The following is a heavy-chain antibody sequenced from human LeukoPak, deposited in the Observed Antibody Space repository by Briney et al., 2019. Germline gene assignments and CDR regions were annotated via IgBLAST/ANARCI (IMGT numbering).Heavy chain of an antibody. V-gene: IGHV3-30*02. CDR1: GFSFSRYD. J-gene: IGHJ4*02. D-gene: IGHD3-3*01. CDR2: IRYDGSNK. Sequence: GSLRLSCAASGFSFSRYDIHWVRQAPGKGLEWVAFIRYDGSNKNYADSVKGRFTISRDNFMSTVYLQMNSLRAEDTAVYYCAKDRQTITIFGVVNTPRANFDYWGRGTLVTVSS. CDR3: AKDRQTITIFGVVNTPRANFDY.